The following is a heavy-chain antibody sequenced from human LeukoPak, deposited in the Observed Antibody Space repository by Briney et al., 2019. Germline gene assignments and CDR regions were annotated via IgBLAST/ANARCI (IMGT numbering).Heavy chain of an antibody. CDR2: IYTSGST. V-gene: IGHV4-61*02. CDR1: GGSISSGSYY. CDR3: ARGSLLPDY. J-gene: IGHJ4*02. Sequence: PSQTLSLTCTVSGGSISSGSYYWSWIRQPAGKGLEWIGRIYTSGSTNYNPSLKSRVTISVDTSKNQFSLKLSSVTAADTAVYYCARGSLLPDYWGPGTLVTVSS.